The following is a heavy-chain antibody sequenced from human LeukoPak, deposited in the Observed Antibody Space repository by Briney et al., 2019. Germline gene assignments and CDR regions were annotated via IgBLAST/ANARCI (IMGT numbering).Heavy chain of an antibody. J-gene: IGHJ5*02. D-gene: IGHD2/OR15-2a*01. CDR1: GFTFDDYG. V-gene: IGHV3-20*04. Sequence: GGSLRLSCAASGFTFDDYGMSWVRQAPGKGLEWVSGINWNGGSTGYADSVKGRFTISRDNAKNSLYLQMKSLRAEDTAVYYCARGKTSQNIVTRKTYNWFDPWGQGTLVTVSS. CDR2: INWNGGST. CDR3: ARGKTSQNIVTRKTYNWFDP.